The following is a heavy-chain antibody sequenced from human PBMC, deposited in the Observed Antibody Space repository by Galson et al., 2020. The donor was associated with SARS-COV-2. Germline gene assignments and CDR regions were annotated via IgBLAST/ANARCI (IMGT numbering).Heavy chain of an antibody. D-gene: IGHD6-19*01. CDR3: ARIDSSGCRGNY. V-gene: IGHV2-70*11. Sequence: ESGPTLVKPTQTLTLTCTFSGFSLTTSGMCVGWIRQPPGKALEWLARIDWDDDEYYSASLKTRLTISQDTSKNQVVLTMTNMDPVDTATYYCARIDSSGCRGNYWGQGTLVTVSS. CDR2: IDWDDDE. CDR1: GFSLTTSGMC. J-gene: IGHJ4*02.